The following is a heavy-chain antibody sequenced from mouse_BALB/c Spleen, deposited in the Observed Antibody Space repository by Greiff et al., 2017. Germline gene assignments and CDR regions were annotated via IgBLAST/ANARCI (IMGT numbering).Heavy chain of an antibody. CDR2: ISSGGSYT. Sequence: EVMLVESGGGLVKPGGSLKLSCAASGFTFSSYAMSWVRQSPEKRLEWVAEISSGGSYTYYPDTVTGRFTISRDNAKNTLYLEMSSLRSEDTAMYYCARVPTDYYAMDYWGQGTSVTVSS. J-gene: IGHJ4*01. CDR3: ARVPTDYYAMDY. CDR1: GFTFSSYA. D-gene: IGHD5-1*01. V-gene: IGHV5-9-4*01.